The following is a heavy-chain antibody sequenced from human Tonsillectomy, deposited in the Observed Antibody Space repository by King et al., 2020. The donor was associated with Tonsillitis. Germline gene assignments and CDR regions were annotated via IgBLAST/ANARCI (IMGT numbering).Heavy chain of an antibody. Sequence: VQLVESGAEVKKPGASVKVSCKASGYTFTTYYMHWVRQAPGQGLEWMGMINPSGGSTSYAQKFQDRVTMTRDTSTSTVYLDLSSLRSEDTAVYYCARDRPCSSISCYGGSWFDPWGQGTLVTVSS. V-gene: IGHV1-46*01. J-gene: IGHJ5*02. CDR3: ARDRPCSSISCYGGSWFDP. CDR1: GYTFTTYY. CDR2: INPSGGST. D-gene: IGHD2-2*01.